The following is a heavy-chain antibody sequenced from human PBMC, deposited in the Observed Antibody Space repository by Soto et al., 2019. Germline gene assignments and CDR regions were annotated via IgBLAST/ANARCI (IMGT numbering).Heavy chain of an antibody. CDR2: IYYSGST. Sequence: QLQLQESGPGLVKPSETLSLTCTVSGGSISSSSYYWGWIRQPPGKGLGWIGSIYYSGSTYYNPSLKSRVTISVDTSKYQFSLKLSSVTAADTAVYYCARRGSSSWYGYWGQGTLVTVSS. CDR3: ARRGSSSWYGY. J-gene: IGHJ4*02. CDR1: GGSISSSSYY. V-gene: IGHV4-39*01. D-gene: IGHD6-13*01.